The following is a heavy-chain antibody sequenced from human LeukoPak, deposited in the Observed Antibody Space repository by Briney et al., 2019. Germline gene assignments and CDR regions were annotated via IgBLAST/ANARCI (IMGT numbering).Heavy chain of an antibody. J-gene: IGHJ6*02. CDR2: IVVGSGNT. CDR1: GFTFPSSG. D-gene: IGHD6-6*01. Sequence: GASVKVSCKASGFTFPSSGVQWVRQARGQRLEWIGWIVVGSGNTNYAQKFQERVTITRDMSISTAYMELSSLRSEDTAVYYCAAVGWEYSSSPLPMDVWGQGTTVTVSS. V-gene: IGHV1-58*01. CDR3: AAVGWEYSSSPLPMDV.